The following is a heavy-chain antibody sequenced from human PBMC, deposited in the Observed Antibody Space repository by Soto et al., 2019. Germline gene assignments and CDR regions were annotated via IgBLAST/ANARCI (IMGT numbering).Heavy chain of an antibody. Sequence: EVELLESGGGWVQPGGSLRLSCAASGFTSSNYAMSWVRPSPVKGLEWLSRIRGSGETTYYADSLKGRATISRDNDKNTLYLQINSPTAGDTAVYYCAKGGTTTNIIIESWGPGTPVTVSA. CDR1: GFTSSNYA. J-gene: IGHJ4*02. CDR3: AKGGTTTNIIIES. V-gene: IGHV3-23*01. CDR2: IRGSGETT. D-gene: IGHD1-1*01.